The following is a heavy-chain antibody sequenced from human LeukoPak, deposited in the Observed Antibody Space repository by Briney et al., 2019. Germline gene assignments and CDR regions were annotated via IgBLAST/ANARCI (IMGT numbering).Heavy chain of an antibody. CDR2: IYHSGST. J-gene: IGHJ4*02. Sequence: SQTLSLTCAVSGGSISIGGYSWSWIRQPPGKGLEWIGYIYHSGSTYYNPSLKSRVTISVDRSKNQFSLKLSSVTAADTAVYYCARGEDYFDYWGQGTLVTVSS. D-gene: IGHD1-26*01. V-gene: IGHV4-30-2*01. CDR1: GGSISIGGYS. CDR3: ARGEDYFDY.